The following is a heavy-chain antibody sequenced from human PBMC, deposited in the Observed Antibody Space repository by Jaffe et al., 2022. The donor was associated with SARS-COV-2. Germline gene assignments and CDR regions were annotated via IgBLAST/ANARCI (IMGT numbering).Heavy chain of an antibody. CDR1: GGSISSGSYY. V-gene: IGHV4-61*02. CDR3: ARGVSSWYFDL. CDR2: IYSRGST. J-gene: IGHJ2*01. Sequence: QVQLQESGPGLVKPSQTLSLTCAVSGGSISSGSYYWTWIRQPAGKGLECIGRIYSRGSTDYNPSLKSRVTISVDTSKNQFSLNLSSVTAADTAMYYCARGVSSWYFDLWGRGTLVTVSS. D-gene: IGHD2-2*01.